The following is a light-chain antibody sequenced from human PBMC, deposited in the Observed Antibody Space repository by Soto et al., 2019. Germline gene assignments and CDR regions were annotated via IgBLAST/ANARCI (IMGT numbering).Light chain of an antibody. V-gene: IGKV1-5*03. CDR1: QSISSW. J-gene: IGKJ1*01. CDR2: KAS. CDR3: QQYNSYSPEGT. Sequence: DIQMTQSPSTLSASVGDRVTITCRASQSISSWLAWYQQKPGKAPKLLIYKASSLESGDPSRFSSSGSGTEFSLTISSLQPDDFATYYCQQYNSYSPEGTFGQGTKVEIK.